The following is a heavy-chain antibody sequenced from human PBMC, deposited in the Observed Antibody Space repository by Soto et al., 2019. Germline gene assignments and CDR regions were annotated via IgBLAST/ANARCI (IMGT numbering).Heavy chain of an antibody. V-gene: IGHV1-69*06. Sequence: ASVKVSCKASGGTFSSYAISWVRQAPGQGLEWMGGIIPIFGTANYAQKFQGRVTITADKSTSTAYMELSSLRSEDTAVYYCASLPGDSSGNDAFDIWGQGTMVTVSS. CDR1: GGTFSSYA. CDR2: IIPIFGTA. CDR3: ASLPGDSSGNDAFDI. J-gene: IGHJ3*02. D-gene: IGHD3-22*01.